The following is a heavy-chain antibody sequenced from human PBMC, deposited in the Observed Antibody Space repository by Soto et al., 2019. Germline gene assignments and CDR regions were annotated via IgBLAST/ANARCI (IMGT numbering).Heavy chain of an antibody. J-gene: IGHJ4*02. CDR1: GGSISSSTHY. CDR3: ARRKGYDSSTYYFDY. CDR2: MYYNGNM. V-gene: IGHV4-39*01. D-gene: IGHD3-22*01. Sequence: SETLSLTCTVSGGSISSSTHYWGWIRQPPGEGLEWIGSMYYNGNMYYNPSLKSRVTISVDTSKNQFSLDLRSVTAADTAVYYCARRKGYDSSTYYFDYWGQGTLVTVSS.